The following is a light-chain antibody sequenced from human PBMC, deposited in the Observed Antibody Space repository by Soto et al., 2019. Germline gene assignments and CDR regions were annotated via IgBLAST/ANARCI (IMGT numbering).Light chain of an antibody. J-gene: IGKJ5*01. Sequence: IVFTQSPGTLSFSPGARATLSCGASQSVTSSYLAWYQQKPGQAPRLLIYGASSRATGIPDRFSGSGSGADFTLTISRLEPEDFAVFYCKQYASSPITFGQGTRLEIK. CDR2: GAS. V-gene: IGKV3-20*01. CDR3: KQYASSPIT. CDR1: QSVTSSY.